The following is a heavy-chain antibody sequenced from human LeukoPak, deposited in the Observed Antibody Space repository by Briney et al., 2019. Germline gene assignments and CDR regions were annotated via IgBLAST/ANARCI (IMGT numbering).Heavy chain of an antibody. V-gene: IGHV3-7*01. CDR3: ANVFYYGMEV. Sequence: PGGSLRLSCAASGLLVSNYWMSWVRQAPGKGREWVANIKQDGSEKYYVDSVKGRFTISRDNVKNSLYLQMNSLRAEDTAVYYCANVFYYGMEVWGQGTTVTVSS. CDR1: GLLVSNYW. CDR2: IKQDGSEK. D-gene: IGHD5/OR15-5a*01. J-gene: IGHJ6*02.